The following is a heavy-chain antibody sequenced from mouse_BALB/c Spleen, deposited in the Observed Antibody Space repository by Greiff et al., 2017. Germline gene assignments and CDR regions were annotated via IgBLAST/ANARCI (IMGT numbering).Heavy chain of an antibody. CDR2: ISSGGGST. Sequence: EVKLVESGGGLVKPGGSLKLSCAASGFAFSSYDMSWVRQTPEKRLEWVAYISSGGGSTYYPDTVKGRFTISRDNAKNTLYLQMTSLRSEDTAMYYCARSDYYFSMDYWGQGTSVTVSS. CDR1: GFAFSSYD. D-gene: IGHD2-1*01. CDR3: ARSDYYFSMDY. V-gene: IGHV5-12-1*01. J-gene: IGHJ4*01.